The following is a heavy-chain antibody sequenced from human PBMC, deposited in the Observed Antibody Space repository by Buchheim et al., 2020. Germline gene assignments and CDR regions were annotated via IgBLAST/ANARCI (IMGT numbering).Heavy chain of an antibody. J-gene: IGHJ4*02. CDR2: IKQDGSEK. V-gene: IGHV3-7*01. CDR3: ARGFCSGSSCYRFAQ. CDR1: GFTFSIYW. D-gene: IGHD2-15*01. Sequence: EVQLVESGGGLVQPGGSLRLSCAASGFTFSIYWMTWVRQAPGKGLEWVANIKQDGSEKYYVDSVKGRFTISRENAKNPLYLQMNSLTAEDTAVYYCARGFCSGSSCYRFAQWGQGTL.